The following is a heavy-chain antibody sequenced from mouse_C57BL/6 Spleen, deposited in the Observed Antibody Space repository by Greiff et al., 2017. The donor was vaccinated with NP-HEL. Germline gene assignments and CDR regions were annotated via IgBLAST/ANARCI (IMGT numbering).Heavy chain of an antibody. Sequence: VQLQQPGAELVKPGASVKLSCKASGYTFTSYWMQWVKQRPGQGLEWIGEIDPSDSYTNYNQKFKGKATLTVDTSSSTAYMQLSSLTSEDSAVYYCARHYSNYAWFAYWGQGTLVTVSA. CDR3: ARHYSNYAWFAY. CDR1: GYTFTSYW. CDR2: IDPSDSYT. D-gene: IGHD2-5*01. J-gene: IGHJ3*01. V-gene: IGHV1-50*01.